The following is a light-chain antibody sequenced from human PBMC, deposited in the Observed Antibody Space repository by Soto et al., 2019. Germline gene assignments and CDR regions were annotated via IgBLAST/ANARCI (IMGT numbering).Light chain of an antibody. CDR2: GAT. CDR3: CSYAGGSTFV. V-gene: IGLV2-23*01. Sequence: QSALTQPASVSGSPGQSITISCTGTSSDIGTYNLVSWYQQHPSKAPKLIIYGATERPSGVSNRFSGSRSGNTASLTISGLQAEDEADYHCCSYAGGSTFVFGTGTKLTVL. CDR1: SSDIGTYNL. J-gene: IGLJ1*01.